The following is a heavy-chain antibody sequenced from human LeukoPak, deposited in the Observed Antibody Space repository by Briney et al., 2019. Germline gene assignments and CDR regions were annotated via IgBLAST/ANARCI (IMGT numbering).Heavy chain of an antibody. Sequence: ASVKVSCKSSGYTFTSYYMYWVRQAPGQGLEWMGIINPSGGSTSYAQKFQGRVTMTRDTSTSTVYMELSSLRSEDTAVYYCARDSGMVRGTVDYWGQGTQVTVSS. J-gene: IGHJ4*02. CDR1: GYTFTSYY. V-gene: IGHV1-46*01. D-gene: IGHD3-10*01. CDR3: ARDSGMVRGTVDY. CDR2: INPSGGST.